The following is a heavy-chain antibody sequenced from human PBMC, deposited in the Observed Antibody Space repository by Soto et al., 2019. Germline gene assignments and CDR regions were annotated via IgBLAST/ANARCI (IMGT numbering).Heavy chain of an antibody. J-gene: IGHJ3*02. CDR3: AKDLGGVGDDAFDI. CDR2: ISYDGSNK. Sequence: PGGSLRLSCAASGFTFSSYGMHWVRQAPGKGLEWVAVISYDGSNKYYADSVKGRFTISRDNSKNTLYLQMNSLRAEDTAVYYCAKDLGGVGDDAFDIWGQGTMVTVSS. V-gene: IGHV3-30*18. CDR1: GFTFSSYG. D-gene: IGHD3-16*01.